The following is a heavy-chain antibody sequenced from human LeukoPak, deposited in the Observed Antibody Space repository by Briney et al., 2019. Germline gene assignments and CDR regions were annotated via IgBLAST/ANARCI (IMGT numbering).Heavy chain of an antibody. CDR1: GFTFISYARYA. J-gene: IGHJ4*02. CDR3: AKDAEQWLIRSFDY. Sequence: GGSLRLSCAASGFTFISYARYAMSWVRQAPGKGLEWVSGISGSSDSTYYADSVKCRFTISRDHSKNTLYLQMNSLRAEDTALYYCAKDAEQWLIRSFDYWGQGTLVTVSS. CDR2: ISGSSDST. V-gene: IGHV3-23*01. D-gene: IGHD6-19*01.